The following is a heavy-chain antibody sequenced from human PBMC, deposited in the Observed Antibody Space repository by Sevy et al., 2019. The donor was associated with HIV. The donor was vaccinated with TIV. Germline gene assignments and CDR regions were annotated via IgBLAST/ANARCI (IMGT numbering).Heavy chain of an antibody. J-gene: IGHJ6*02. CDR1: GFTFSSYA. CDR3: AKGFCSGESCPRDHYYYGLDV. D-gene: IGHD2-15*01. CDR2: IGGSGRYT. Sequence: GGSLRLSCAASGFTFSSYAMTWVRQAPGKGLEWVSSIGGSGRYTYYADSVTGRLTISRDNSKNTWYLQMNSLRAEDTAKYYCAKGFCSGESCPRDHYYYGLDVWGQGTTVTVSS. V-gene: IGHV3-23*01.